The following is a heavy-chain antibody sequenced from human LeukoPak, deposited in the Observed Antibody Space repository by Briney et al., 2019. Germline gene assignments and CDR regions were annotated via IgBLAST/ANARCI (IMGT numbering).Heavy chain of an antibody. D-gene: IGHD2-21*02. CDR1: GGMFSTYA. Sequence: ASVKVSCKASGGMFSTYAISWVRQAPGQGPEWMGGIIPISTTANYAQKFQGGVTITSDEFTRTAYMEVYSLKCEDTAVYYCTIGPFCGVDCYAVDYWGQGTLVTVSS. CDR3: TIGPFCGVDCYAVDY. V-gene: IGHV1-69*13. CDR2: IIPISTTA. J-gene: IGHJ4*02.